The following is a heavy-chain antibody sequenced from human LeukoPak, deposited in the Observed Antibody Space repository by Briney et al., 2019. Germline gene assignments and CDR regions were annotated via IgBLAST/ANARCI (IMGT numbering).Heavy chain of an antibody. Sequence: GRSLRLSCAASGFTFSIYNMNWVRQAPGKGLEWVSYISSGSTTIYYADSVKGRFTISRDNAKNSLYLQMNSLRDEDTAVYYCARDSGSFYTFNYWGQGTLVTVSS. D-gene: IGHD1-26*01. CDR1: GFTFSIYN. CDR2: ISSGSTTI. V-gene: IGHV3-48*02. CDR3: ARDSGSFYTFNY. J-gene: IGHJ4*02.